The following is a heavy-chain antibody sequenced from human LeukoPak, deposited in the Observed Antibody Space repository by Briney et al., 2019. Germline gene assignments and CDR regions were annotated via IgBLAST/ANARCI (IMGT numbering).Heavy chain of an antibody. CDR2: ISYDGSNK. Sequence: GGSLRLSCAASGFTFSSYAMSWVRQAPGKGLEWVAVISYDGSNKYYADSVKGRFTISRDNSKNTLYLQMNSLRAEDTAVYYCARARYSYGQLDYWGQGTLVTVSS. CDR1: GFTFSSYA. D-gene: IGHD5-18*01. J-gene: IGHJ4*02. V-gene: IGHV3-30-3*01. CDR3: ARARYSYGQLDY.